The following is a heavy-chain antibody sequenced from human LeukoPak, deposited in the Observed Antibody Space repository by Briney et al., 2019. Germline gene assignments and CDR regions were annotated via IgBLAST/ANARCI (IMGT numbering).Heavy chain of an antibody. CDR3: ARDQPPDDYDFWSGYPRGGFDP. CDR1: GGSISSYY. V-gene: IGHV4-59*01. J-gene: IGHJ5*02. Sequence: SETLSLTCTVSGGSISSYYWSWIRQPPGKGLEWIGYIYYSGSTNYNPSLKSRATISVDTSKNQFSLKLSFVTAADTAVYYCARDQPPDDYDFWSGYPRGGFDPWGQGTLVTVSS. D-gene: IGHD3-3*01. CDR2: IYYSGST.